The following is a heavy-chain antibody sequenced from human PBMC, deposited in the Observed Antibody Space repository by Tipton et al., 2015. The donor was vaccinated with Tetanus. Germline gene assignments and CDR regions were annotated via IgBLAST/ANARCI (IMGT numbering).Heavy chain of an antibody. Sequence: TLSLTCTVSGGSISSYYWSWIRQPPGQGLEWIGYIYYSGSTNYNPSLKSRVTISVDTSKNQFSLKLSSVTAADTAVYYCARSFGDTYYYDSRPFQHWGQGTLVTVSS. CDR3: ARSFGDTYYYDSRPFQH. CDR2: IYYSGST. CDR1: GGSISSYY. D-gene: IGHD3-22*01. V-gene: IGHV4-59*01. J-gene: IGHJ1*01.